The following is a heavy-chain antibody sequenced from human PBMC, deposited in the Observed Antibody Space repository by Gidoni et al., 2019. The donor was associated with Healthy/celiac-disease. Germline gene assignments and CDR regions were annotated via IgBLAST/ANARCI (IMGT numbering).Heavy chain of an antibody. Sequence: EVQLVQSGAEVKKPGESLRSTCKGSGYSVTSYWISWVRQMPGKGLEWMGRIDPSDSYTNYSPSFQAHVTISADKSISTAYLQWSSLKASDTAIYYCARRFTEDYYYYYMDVWGKGTTVTVSS. J-gene: IGHJ6*03. CDR1: GYSVTSYW. V-gene: IGHV5-10-1*03. CDR3: ARRFTEDYYYYYMDV. D-gene: IGHD3-16*01. CDR2: IDPSDSYT.